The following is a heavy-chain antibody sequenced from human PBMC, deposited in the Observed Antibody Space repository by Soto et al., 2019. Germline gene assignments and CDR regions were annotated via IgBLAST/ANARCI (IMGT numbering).Heavy chain of an antibody. CDR3: ARGGHYYGSGSYLIPGDY. D-gene: IGHD3-10*01. Sequence: QVPLVQSGAEVKKPGASVKVSCKASGYTFTGYYMHWVRQAPGQGLEWMGWINPNSGGTNYAQKFQGWVTMTRDTSISTAYMELSRLRSDDTAVYYCARGGHYYGSGSYLIPGDYWGQGTLVTVSS. CDR1: GYTFTGYY. CDR2: INPNSGGT. V-gene: IGHV1-2*04. J-gene: IGHJ4*02.